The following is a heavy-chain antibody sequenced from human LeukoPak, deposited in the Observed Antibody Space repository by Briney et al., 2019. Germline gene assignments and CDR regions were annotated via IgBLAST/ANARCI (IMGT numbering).Heavy chain of an antibody. CDR3: AGGRQWLAFDS. CDR2: FYDSGNT. V-gene: IGHV4-4*09. Sequence: SETLSLTCTVSGGSISSYYWSWIQLPPGKGLEWIGCFYDSGNTNYNPSLKSRVTVSVDTSKNQFSLKLTSVTAGDAAVYYCAGGRQWLAFDSWGQGTLVTVS. D-gene: IGHD6-19*01. J-gene: IGHJ4*02. CDR1: GGSISSYY.